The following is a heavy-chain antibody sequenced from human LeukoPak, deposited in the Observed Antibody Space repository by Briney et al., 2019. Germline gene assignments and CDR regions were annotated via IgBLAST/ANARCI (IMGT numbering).Heavy chain of an antibody. J-gene: IGHJ5*02. D-gene: IGHD2-2*02. CDR1: GGSISSNY. CDR2: IYYSGST. Sequence: PSETLSLTCTVSGGSISSNYWSWIRQPPGKGLEWIGSIYYSGSTYYNPSLKSRVTISVDTSKNQFSLKLSSVTAADTAVYYCAKNRGPAYQLLYNAGFDPWGQGTLVTVSS. V-gene: IGHV4-59*05. CDR3: AKNRGPAYQLLYNAGFDP.